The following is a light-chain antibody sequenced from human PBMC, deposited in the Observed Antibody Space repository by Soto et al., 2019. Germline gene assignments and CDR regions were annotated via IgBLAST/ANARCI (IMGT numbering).Light chain of an antibody. CDR2: DNT. CDR1: SSNIGAGYD. Sequence: QSVLTQPPSVSGAPGQRVTISCTGSSSNIGAGYDVHWYQQLPGTAPKLLIYDNTNRPSGVPDRFSGSKSGTSASLAITGLQAEDEADYHCQSYDSSLSAFVFGTGTKVTV. CDR3: QSYDSSLSAFV. J-gene: IGLJ1*01. V-gene: IGLV1-40*01.